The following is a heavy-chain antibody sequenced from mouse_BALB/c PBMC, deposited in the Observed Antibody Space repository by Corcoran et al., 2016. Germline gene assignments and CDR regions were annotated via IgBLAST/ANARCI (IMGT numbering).Heavy chain of an antibody. CDR3: ARFYYDYRDFDY. Sequence: QIQLVQSGPELKKTGETVKISCKASGYTFTNYGMNWVKRAPGKGLKWMGWINTYSGETTYADDFKGRFAFSLETSASTAYLQINNLKNEDTATYFCARFYYDYRDFDYWGQGTTLTVSS. V-gene: IGHV9-3-1*01. CDR2: INTYSGET. J-gene: IGHJ2*01. CDR1: GYTFTNYG. D-gene: IGHD2-4*01.